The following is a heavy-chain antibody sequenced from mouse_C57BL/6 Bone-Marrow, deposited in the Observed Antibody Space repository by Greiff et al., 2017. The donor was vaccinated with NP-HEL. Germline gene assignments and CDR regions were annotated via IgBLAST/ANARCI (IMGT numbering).Heavy chain of an antibody. CDR3: AGGAYAMDY. Sequence: EVQLVESGGGLVQSGRSLRLSCATSGFTFSDFYMEWVRQAPGKGLEWIAASRNKANDYTTEYSASVKGRFIVSRDTSQSILYLQMNALRAEDTAIYYCAGGAYAMDYWGQGTSVTVSS. CDR1: GFTFSDFY. CDR2: SRNKANDYTT. V-gene: IGHV7-1*01. J-gene: IGHJ4*01.